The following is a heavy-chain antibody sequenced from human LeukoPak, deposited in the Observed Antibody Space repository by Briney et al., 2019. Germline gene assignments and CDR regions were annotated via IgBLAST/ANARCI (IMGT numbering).Heavy chain of an antibody. CDR3: ARDGDFAAAGPDY. V-gene: IGHV3-33*01. CDR2: IWSDGSNK. CDR1: GFTFSTYG. D-gene: IGHD6-13*01. Sequence: PGGSLRLSCAASGFTFSTYGMHWVRQAPGKGLEWVAVIWSDGSNKYYADSVKGRFTISRDSSKNTLYLQMNSLRDEDTAVYYCARDGDFAAAGPDYWGQGTLVTVSS. J-gene: IGHJ4*02.